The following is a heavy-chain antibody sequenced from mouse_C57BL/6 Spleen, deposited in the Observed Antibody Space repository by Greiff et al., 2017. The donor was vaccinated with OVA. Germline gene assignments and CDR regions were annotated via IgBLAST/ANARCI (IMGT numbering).Heavy chain of an antibody. V-gene: IGHV5-17*01. D-gene: IGHD2-5*01. Sequence: DVKLVESGGGLVKPGGSLKLSCAASGFTFSDYGMHWVRQAPEKGLEWVAYISSGSSTIYYADTVKGRFTISRDNAKNTLFLQMTSLRSEDTAMYYCARQDYSNSAWFAYWGQGTLVTVSA. J-gene: IGHJ3*01. CDR3: ARQDYSNSAWFAY. CDR2: ISSGSSTI. CDR1: GFTFSDYG.